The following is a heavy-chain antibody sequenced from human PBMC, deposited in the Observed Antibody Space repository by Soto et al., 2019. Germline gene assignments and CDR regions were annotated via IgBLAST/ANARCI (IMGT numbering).Heavy chain of an antibody. D-gene: IGHD6-6*01. CDR2: IIPIFGTA. V-gene: IGHV1-69*13. CDR3: ARSLLFEYSGSSGNWFYS. J-gene: IGHJ5*01. CDR1: GGTFSSYA. Sequence: GASVKVSCKASGGTFSSYAISWVRQAPGQGLEWMGGIIPIFGTANYAQKFQGRVTITADESTSTAYMELSSLRSEDTAVYYCARSLLFEYSGSSGNWFYSWGKGTLVPVAS.